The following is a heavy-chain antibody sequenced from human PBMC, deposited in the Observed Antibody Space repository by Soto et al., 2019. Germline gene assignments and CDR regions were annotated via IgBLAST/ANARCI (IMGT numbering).Heavy chain of an antibody. CDR3: ARDRRISTNLNYFDY. V-gene: IGHV4-30-4*01. Sequence: SETLSLTCTVSGGSISSGDYYWSWIRQPPGKGLEWIGYIYYSGSTYYNPSLKSRVTISVDTSKNQFSLKLSSVTAADTAVYYCARDRRISTNLNYFDYWGQGTLVTVYS. CDR2: IYYSGST. CDR1: GGSISSGDYY. D-gene: IGHD2-2*01. J-gene: IGHJ4*02.